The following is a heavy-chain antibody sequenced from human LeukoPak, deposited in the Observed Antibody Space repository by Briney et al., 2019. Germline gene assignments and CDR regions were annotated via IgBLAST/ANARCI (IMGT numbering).Heavy chain of an antibody. J-gene: IGHJ3*02. CDR2: TYYMPKWYN. CDR3: AREPDTLFGVVTNSRAFDI. D-gene: IGHD3-3*01. Sequence: SQTLSLTCAISGDSVSSSSAAWIWIRQSPSRGLEWLGRTYYMPKWYNDYAVSVKSRITINPDTSKNQFSLQLKYVTPEDTAVYYCAREPDTLFGVVTNSRAFDIWGQGTMVTVSS. CDR1: GDSVSSSSAA. V-gene: IGHV6-1*01.